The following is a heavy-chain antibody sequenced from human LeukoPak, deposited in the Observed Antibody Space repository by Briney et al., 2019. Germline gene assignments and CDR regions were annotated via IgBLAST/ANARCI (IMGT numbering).Heavy chain of an antibody. D-gene: IGHD7-27*01. CDR1: GYTFTSYG. CDR2: ISAYNGNT. Sequence: ASVKVSCKASGYTFTSYGISWVRQAPGQGLEWMGWISAYNGNTNYAQKLQGRVTMTTGTSTSTAYMELRSLRSDDTAVYYCARASHKTGDFDYWGQGTLVTVSS. V-gene: IGHV1-18*01. J-gene: IGHJ4*02. CDR3: ARASHKTGDFDY.